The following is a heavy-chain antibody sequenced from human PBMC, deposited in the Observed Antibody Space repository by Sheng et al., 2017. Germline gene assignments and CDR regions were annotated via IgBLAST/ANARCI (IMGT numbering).Heavy chain of an antibody. V-gene: IGHV1-69*02. CDR1: GGTFSSHT. Sequence: QVQLVQSGAEVKKPGSSVKVSCKASGGTFSSHTITWVRQAPGLGLEWMGRIIPIADVRYYAQKFQGRVTITADKSTSTAYMELTTLRSEDTAVYYCAINPPATISTAGHYNHYMDVWGKGTTVTVSS. CDR3: AINPPATISTAGHYNHYMDV. J-gene: IGHJ6*03. CDR2: IIPIADVR.